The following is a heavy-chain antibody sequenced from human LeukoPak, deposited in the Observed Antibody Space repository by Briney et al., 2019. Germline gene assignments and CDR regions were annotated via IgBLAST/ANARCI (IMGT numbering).Heavy chain of an antibody. CDR3: AREYYSGSYYDY. CDR1: GFTFSSRDW. V-gene: IGHV3-7*01. J-gene: IGHJ4*02. CDR2: IKQDGSEK. D-gene: IGHD1-26*01. Sequence: GGSLRLSCVASGFTFSSRDWMTWVRQAPGKGLEWVANIKQDGSEKNYVDSVKGRFTISRDNAKNSLYLQMNSLRAEDTAVYYCAREYYSGSYYDYWGQGTLVTVSS.